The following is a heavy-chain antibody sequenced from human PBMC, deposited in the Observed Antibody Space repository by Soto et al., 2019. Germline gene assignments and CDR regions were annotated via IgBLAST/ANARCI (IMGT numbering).Heavy chain of an antibody. V-gene: IGHV1-69*02. CDR1: GGTFSSYT. CDR3: ARAPYSSGQVDY. Sequence: GASVKVSCKASGGTFSSYTISWVRQAPGQGLEWMGRIIPILGIANYAQKFQGRVTITADKSTSTAYMELSSLRSEDTVVYYCARAPYSSGQVDYWGQGTLVTVSS. D-gene: IGHD6-19*01. CDR2: IIPILGIA. J-gene: IGHJ4*02.